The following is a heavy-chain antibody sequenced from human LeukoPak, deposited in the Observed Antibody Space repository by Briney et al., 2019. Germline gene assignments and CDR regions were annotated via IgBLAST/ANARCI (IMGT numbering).Heavy chain of an antibody. CDR1: GYTFTSYG. V-gene: IGHV1-46*01. Sequence: GASVKVSCKASGYTFTSYGISWVRQAPGQGLEWMGIINTSGGSTTYAQKFQGRVSMTRDTSTSTVYLEVSSLRSEDTAVYYCARSQGGTTLWFDPWGQGTLVTVSS. CDR3: ARSQGGTTLWFDP. CDR2: INTSGGST. D-gene: IGHD1-14*01. J-gene: IGHJ5*02.